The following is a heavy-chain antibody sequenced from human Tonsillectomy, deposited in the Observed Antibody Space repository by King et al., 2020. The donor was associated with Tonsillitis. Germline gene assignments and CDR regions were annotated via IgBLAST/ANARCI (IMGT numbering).Heavy chain of an antibody. V-gene: IGHV4-4*07. CDR1: GGSISSYY. Sequence: VQLQESGPGLVKPSETLSLTCTVSGGSISSYYWSWIRQPAGKGLAWIGRIYTSGSTNYNPSLKSRVTMSVDTSKNQFSLKLSSVTAADTAVYYCAREASWATIDYWGQGTLVTVSS. D-gene: IGHD6-13*01. CDR3: AREASWATIDY. J-gene: IGHJ4*02. CDR2: IYTSGST.